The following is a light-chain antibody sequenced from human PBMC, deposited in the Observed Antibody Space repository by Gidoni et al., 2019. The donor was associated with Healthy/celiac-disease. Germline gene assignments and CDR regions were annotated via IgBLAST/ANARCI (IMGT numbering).Light chain of an antibody. CDR3: QQYNSYLWT. CDR1: QSISSW. V-gene: IGKV1-5*03. J-gene: IGKJ1*01. Sequence: DIQRTKYPSTLSASVGDRVTITCRASQSISSWLAWYQQKPGKAPKLLIYKASSLESGVPSRFSGSGSGTEFPLSISSLQPDDFSPYYCQQYNSYLWTFGQGTKVEIK. CDR2: KAS.